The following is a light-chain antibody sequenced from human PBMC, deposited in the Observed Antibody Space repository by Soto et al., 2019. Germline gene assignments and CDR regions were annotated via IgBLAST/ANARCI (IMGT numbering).Light chain of an antibody. CDR2: DAS. J-gene: IGKJ1*01. Sequence: DIQMTQSPSTLSASVGDRVTITCGASQSISSWLAWYQQKPGKAPKLLIYDASSLESGVPSRFSGSGSGTEFTLTISSLQPDDFATYYGQQYNSYWTFGQGTKVEIK. CDR3: QQYNSYWT. CDR1: QSISSW. V-gene: IGKV1-5*01.